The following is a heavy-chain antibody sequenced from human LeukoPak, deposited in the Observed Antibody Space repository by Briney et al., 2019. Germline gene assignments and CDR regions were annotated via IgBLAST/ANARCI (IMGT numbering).Heavy chain of an antibody. CDR1: GFSLSSYW. Sequence: GGSLRLSCAASGFSLSSYWMTWVRQSPGKTLEWVANIKQDGGERYYVDSVKGRFTISRDNAKNSLYLQMISLRAEDTAIYYCARDGGGYYPGNLDYWGQGTLVTVSS. CDR2: IKQDGGER. J-gene: IGHJ4*02. V-gene: IGHV3-7*01. D-gene: IGHD2-21*01. CDR3: ARDGGGYYPGNLDY.